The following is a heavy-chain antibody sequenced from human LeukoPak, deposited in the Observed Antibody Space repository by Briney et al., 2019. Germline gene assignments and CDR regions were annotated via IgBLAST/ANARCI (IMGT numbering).Heavy chain of an antibody. V-gene: IGHV3-23*01. CDR1: GFTFSFYM. Sequence: GGSLRLSCTASGFTFSFYMMTWVRQAPGKGLEWVSAISGSGGSTYYADSVKGRFTISRDNSKNTLYLQMNSLRAEDTAVYYCASRGHCSGGSCADYWGQGTLVTVSS. D-gene: IGHD2-15*01. CDR2: ISGSGGST. CDR3: ASRGHCSGGSCADY. J-gene: IGHJ4*02.